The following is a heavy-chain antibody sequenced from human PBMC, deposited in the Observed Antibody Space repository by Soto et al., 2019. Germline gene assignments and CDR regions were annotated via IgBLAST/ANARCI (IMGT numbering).Heavy chain of an antibody. CDR3: ATDGGSTSSSAYNYFMDV. V-gene: IGHV1-69*08. CDR2: IIPMVGTP. Sequence: QAQLVQSGAEVKRPGSSVKVSCKASGDNFSSYSISWVRQAPGQGLEWMGRIIPMVGTPNYAQKFQGRVTFSAYKSTSTAYMVMNSLISDDTAVYYCATDGGSTSSSAYNYFMDVWGKGTPVTVSS. J-gene: IGHJ6*03. D-gene: IGHD3-16*01. CDR1: GDNFSSYS.